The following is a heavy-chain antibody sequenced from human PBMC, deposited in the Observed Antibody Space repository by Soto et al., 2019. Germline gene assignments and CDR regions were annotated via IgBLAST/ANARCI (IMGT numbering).Heavy chain of an antibody. Sequence: EVQLVESGGSLVKPGRSLRLSCAASGFNFSSYSMNWVRQAPGKGLVWVSSISRSSSNIYYVDSVKGRFTISRDNAKNSLYLQMNSLRAEDTAVYYCARDLKVAAAGTGYYYYGMDVWGQGTTVTVSS. D-gene: IGHD6-13*01. CDR2: ISRSSSNI. J-gene: IGHJ6*02. CDR1: GFNFSSYS. V-gene: IGHV3-21*01. CDR3: ARDLKVAAAGTGYYYYGMDV.